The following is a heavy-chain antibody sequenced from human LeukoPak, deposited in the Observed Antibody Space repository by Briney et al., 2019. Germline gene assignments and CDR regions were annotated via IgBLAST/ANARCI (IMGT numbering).Heavy chain of an antibody. CDR2: FDPEDGET. D-gene: IGHD6-19*01. CDR3: ATDLYSSGWSGY. CDR1: GYTLTELS. Sequence: AASVKVSCTVSGYTLTELSMHWVRQAPGKGLEWMGGFDPEDGETIYAQKFQGRVTMTEDTSTDTAYMELSSLRSEDTAVYYCATDLYSSGWSGYWGQGTLVTVSS. J-gene: IGHJ4*02. V-gene: IGHV1-24*01.